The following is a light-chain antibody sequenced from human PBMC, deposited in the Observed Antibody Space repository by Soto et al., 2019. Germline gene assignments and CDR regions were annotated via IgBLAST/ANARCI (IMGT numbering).Light chain of an antibody. V-gene: IGKV1-5*03. CDR3: QQYNPYPTWT. CDR2: KAS. Sequence: DIQMTQSPSTLSASVGDRVTITCRASQSISNYLAWYQQKPGKAPKLLIYKASSLESGVPSRFSGSGSGTEFTLTISSLQPDDFATYYCQQYNPYPTWTFGQGTKVEIK. CDR1: QSISNY. J-gene: IGKJ1*01.